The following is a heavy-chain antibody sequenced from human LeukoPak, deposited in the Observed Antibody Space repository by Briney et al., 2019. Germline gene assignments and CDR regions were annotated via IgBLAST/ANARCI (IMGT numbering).Heavy chain of an antibody. D-gene: IGHD3/OR15-3a*01. CDR2: ISSSSSYI. Sequence: GGSLRLSCVTSGFTFSRYSMRWVRQAPGKGLEWVSSISSSSSYIYYADSVKGRFTISRDNAKNSLYLQMNSLRAEDTAVYYCHVYDLAAFDIWGQGTMVTVSS. CDR3: HVYDLAAFDI. J-gene: IGHJ3*02. CDR1: GFTFSRYS. V-gene: IGHV3-21*01.